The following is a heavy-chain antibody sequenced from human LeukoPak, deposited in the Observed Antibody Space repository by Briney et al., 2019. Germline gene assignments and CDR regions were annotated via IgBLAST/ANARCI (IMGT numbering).Heavy chain of an antibody. D-gene: IGHD6-19*01. Sequence: GGSLRLSCAAPGFTFSSYAMSWVRQAPGKGLEWVSAISGSGGSTYYAGYVKGRFNISRDNSKNTLYLRMNSLRAEDTAVYYCAKAKQWLVPNLGYWGQGTLVTVSS. CDR1: GFTFSSYA. V-gene: IGHV3-23*01. CDR2: ISGSGGST. J-gene: IGHJ4*02. CDR3: AKAKQWLVPNLGY.